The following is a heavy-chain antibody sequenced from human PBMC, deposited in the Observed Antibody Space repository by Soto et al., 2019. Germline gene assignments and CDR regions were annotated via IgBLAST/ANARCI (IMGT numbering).Heavy chain of an antibody. V-gene: IGHV3-15*01. D-gene: IGHD3-10*01. CDR2: IKSKADGGTA. J-gene: IGHJ4*02. Sequence: EVQLVESGGGLVKPEESLRLSCTASGFTFRSAWMSWVRQAPGKGLEWASRIKSKADGGTADYPASVKGRFTISRDDSKNTVYLQMNSLKLEDTAVYYCTSDVPGYGSGEFDFWGQGTLVTVSS. CDR3: TSDVPGYGSGEFDF. CDR1: GFTFRSAW.